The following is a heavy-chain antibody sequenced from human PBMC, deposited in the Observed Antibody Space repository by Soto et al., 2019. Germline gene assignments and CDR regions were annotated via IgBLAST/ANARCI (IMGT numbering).Heavy chain of an antibody. J-gene: IGHJ6*02. CDR3: ARALLRYFDWSSYGMDV. Sequence: ASVKVSCKASGYTFTSYAMHWVRQAPGQRLEWMGWINAGNGNTKYSQKFQGRVTITRDTSASTAYMELSSLRSEDTAVYYCARALLRYFDWSSYGMDVWGQGTTVNVSS. CDR2: INAGNGNT. CDR1: GYTFTSYA. D-gene: IGHD3-9*01. V-gene: IGHV1-3*01.